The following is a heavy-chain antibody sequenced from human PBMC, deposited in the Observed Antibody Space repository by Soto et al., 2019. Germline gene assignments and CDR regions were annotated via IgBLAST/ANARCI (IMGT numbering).Heavy chain of an antibody. J-gene: IGHJ6*02. CDR2: FDPEDGET. V-gene: IGHV1-24*01. D-gene: IGHD2-21*01. CDR3: ATGVNPRSTPYYYYYGMYV. Sequence: QVQLVQSGAEVKKPGASVKVSCKVSGYTLTELSMHWVRQAPGKGLEWMGGFDPEDGETIYAQKFQGRVTMTEDTSTNTAYMQLDTLRSEHTAVYYSATGVNPRSTPYYYYYGMYVWGQGTTVTVSS. CDR1: GYTLTELS.